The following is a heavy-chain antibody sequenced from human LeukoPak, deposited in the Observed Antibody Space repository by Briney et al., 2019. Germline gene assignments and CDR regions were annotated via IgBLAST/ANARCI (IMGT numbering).Heavy chain of an antibody. D-gene: IGHD6-19*01. Sequence: ASVKVSCKASGYTFTSYDINWVRQATGQGLEWMGWMNPNSGNTGYAQKLRGRVTMTRNTSISTAYMGLSSLRSEDTVVYYCARGQRIAVAGSPARYWFDPWGQGTLVTVSS. CDR3: ARGQRIAVAGSPARYWFDP. J-gene: IGHJ5*02. CDR2: MNPNSGNT. V-gene: IGHV1-8*01. CDR1: GYTFTSYD.